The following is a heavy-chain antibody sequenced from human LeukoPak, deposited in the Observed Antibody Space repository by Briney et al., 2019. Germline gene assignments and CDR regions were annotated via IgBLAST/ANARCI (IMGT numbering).Heavy chain of an antibody. CDR3: AREDRLSPYYYYMDV. J-gene: IGHJ6*03. Sequence: GGSLRLSCAASGFSFSTYTMNWVRQAPGKGLEWVSSITSTGICIYYADSVKGRFTISRDNAKNSLYLQMNSLRAEDTAVYYCAREDRLSPYYYYMDVWGKGTTVTVSS. D-gene: IGHD3-16*01. CDR2: ITSTGICI. V-gene: IGHV3-21*01. CDR1: GFSFSTYT.